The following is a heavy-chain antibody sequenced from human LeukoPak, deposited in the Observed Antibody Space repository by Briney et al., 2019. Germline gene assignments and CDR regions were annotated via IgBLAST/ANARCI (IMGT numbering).Heavy chain of an antibody. Sequence: KTSETLSLTCAVYGGSFSGYYWSWIRQPPGKGLGWIGSIYYSGSTYYNPSLKSRVTISVDTSKNQFSLKLSSVTAADTAVYYCARYSYDRYMDVWGKGTTVTVSS. V-gene: IGHV4-34*01. J-gene: IGHJ6*03. CDR1: GGSFSGYY. CDR2: IYYSGST. CDR3: ARYSYDRYMDV. D-gene: IGHD5-18*01.